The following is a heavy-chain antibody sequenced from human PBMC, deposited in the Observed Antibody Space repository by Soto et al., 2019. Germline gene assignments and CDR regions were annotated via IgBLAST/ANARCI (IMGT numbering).Heavy chain of an antibody. CDR1: GDSIKRSDVY. CDR2: ISSSGRST. V-gene: IGHV3-11*04. Sequence: QVQLQESGPGLVKPSQTLSLTCTVSGDSIKRSDVYWSWIRQHPGKGLEWISYISSSGRSTYYADSVKGRFTISRDNANHSLFLQMNSLVDEDSAVYYCAKETFFFESRTSYSAQRPRWFDPWGQGTLVTVSA. J-gene: IGHJ5*02. CDR3: AKETFFFESRTSYSAQRPRWFDP. D-gene: IGHD2-21*01.